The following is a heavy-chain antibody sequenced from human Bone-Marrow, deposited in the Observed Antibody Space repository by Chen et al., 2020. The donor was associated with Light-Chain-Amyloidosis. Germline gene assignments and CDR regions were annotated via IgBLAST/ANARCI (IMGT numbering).Heavy chain of an antibody. J-gene: IGHJ6*03. D-gene: IGHD1-7*01. V-gene: IGHV3-30*18. CDR2: ISDDGRNT. CDR3: AKEGQAGTTWFYDYMDV. CDR1: ESVYVSIA. Sequence: QVQLVESGDGVVRLGRSLGFSCAAPESVYVSIASTWVRLAPGKGLGWVALISDDGRNTYSADAVKGRFTISRDNSKNTVSLQMNSLRAEDGAVYYCAKEGQAGTTWFYDYMDVWGKGTTVTVS.